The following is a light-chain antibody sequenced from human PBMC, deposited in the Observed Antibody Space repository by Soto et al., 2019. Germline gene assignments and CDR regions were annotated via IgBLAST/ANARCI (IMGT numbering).Light chain of an antibody. CDR1: QSITTW. V-gene: IGKV1-5*03. Sequence: DIQMTQSPSTLSASVGDRVTITCRASQSITTWLAWYQQKPGKAPKLLIYKAINLQSGVPSRFSGSGSGTEFTLTISSLQPDDFGTYYCQRYNDYQYVFGQGTKVDI. J-gene: IGKJ2*01. CDR2: KAI. CDR3: QRYNDYQYV.